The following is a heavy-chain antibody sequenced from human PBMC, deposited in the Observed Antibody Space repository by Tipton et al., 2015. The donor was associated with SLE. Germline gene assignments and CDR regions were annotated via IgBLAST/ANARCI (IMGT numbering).Heavy chain of an antibody. CDR2: INHSGST. CDR3: ARFLGGYSYAYYY. J-gene: IGHJ4*02. Sequence: TLSLTCAVYGGSFSGYYWSWIRQPPGKGLEWIGEINHSGSTNYNPSLKSRVTISVDTSKNQFSLKLSSVTAADTAVYYCARFLGGYSYAYYYWGQGTLVIVSS. D-gene: IGHD5-18*01. CDR1: GGSFSGYY. V-gene: IGHV4-34*01.